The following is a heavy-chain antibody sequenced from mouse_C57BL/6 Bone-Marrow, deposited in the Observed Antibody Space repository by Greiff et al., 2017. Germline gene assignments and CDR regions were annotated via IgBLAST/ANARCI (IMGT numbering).Heavy chain of an antibody. CDR1: GYTFTSYW. Sequence: VQLQQPGAELVMPGASVKLSCKASGYTFTSYWMHWVKQRPGQGLEWIGEIDPSDSYTNYNQKFKGKSTLTVDKSSSTAYLQLSSLTSEDSAVYYCARTDSNYCWYFDVWGTGTTVTVSS. V-gene: IGHV1-69*01. CDR2: IDPSDSYT. J-gene: IGHJ1*03. CDR3: ARTDSNYCWYFDV. D-gene: IGHD2-5*01.